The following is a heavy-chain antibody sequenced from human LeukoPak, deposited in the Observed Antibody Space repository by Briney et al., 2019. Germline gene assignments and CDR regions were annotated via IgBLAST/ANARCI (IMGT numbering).Heavy chain of an antibody. V-gene: IGHV1-69*05. CDR1: GGTFSSYA. D-gene: IGHD6-19*01. CDR3: ARGHSSGWYAYFDY. J-gene: IGHJ4*02. Sequence: ASVKVSCKASGGTFSSYAISWVRQAPGQGLEWMGGIIPIFGTANYAQKLQGRVTMTTDTSTSTAYMELRSLRSDDTAVYYCARGHSSGWYAYFDYWGQGTLVTVSS. CDR2: IIPIFGTA.